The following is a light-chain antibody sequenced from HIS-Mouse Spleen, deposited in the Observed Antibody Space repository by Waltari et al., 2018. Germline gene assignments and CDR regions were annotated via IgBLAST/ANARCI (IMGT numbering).Light chain of an antibody. CDR2: EVS. J-gene: IGLJ2*01. V-gene: IGLV2-14*01. CDR1: SSAVGGYNY. Sequence: QSALTQPASVSGSPGPSITISRTGTSSAVGGYNYVSWYQQHPGKAPKLMIYEVSNRPSGVSNRFSGSKSGNTASLTISGLQAEDEADYYCSSYTSSSTVVFGGGTKLTVL. CDR3: SSYTSSSTVV.